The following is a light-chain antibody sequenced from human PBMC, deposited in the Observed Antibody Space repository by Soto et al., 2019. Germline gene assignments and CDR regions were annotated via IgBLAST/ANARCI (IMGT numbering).Light chain of an antibody. CDR3: QQRSNWQGAT. V-gene: IGKV3-11*01. Sequence: EIVVTQSPATLSLSPGERATLSCRASQSVSSYLAWYQQKPGQAPRLLSYYASNRATGIPARFSGSGSGTDFTLTISSLEPEDFAVYYCQQRSNWQGATFGGGTKVDIK. J-gene: IGKJ4*01. CDR1: QSVSSY. CDR2: YAS.